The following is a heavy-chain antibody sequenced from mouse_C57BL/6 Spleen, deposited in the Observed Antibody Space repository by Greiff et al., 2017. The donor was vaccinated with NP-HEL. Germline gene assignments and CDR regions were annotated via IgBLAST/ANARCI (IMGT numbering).Heavy chain of an antibody. CDR1: GYTFTDYE. CDR3: TRGNYGSSYEGFLAY. D-gene: IGHD1-1*01. CDR2: IDPETGGT. J-gene: IGHJ3*01. Sequence: QVQLQQSGAELVRLGASVTLSCKASGYTFTDYEMHWVKQTPVHGLEWIGAIDPETGGTAYNQKFKGKAILTADKSSSTAYMELRSLTSEDSAVYYCTRGNYGSSYEGFLAYWGQGTLVTVSA. V-gene: IGHV1-15*01.